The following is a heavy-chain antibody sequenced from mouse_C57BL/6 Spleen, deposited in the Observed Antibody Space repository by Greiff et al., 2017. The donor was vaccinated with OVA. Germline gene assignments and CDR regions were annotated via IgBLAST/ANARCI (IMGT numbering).Heavy chain of an antibody. J-gene: IGHJ2*01. Sequence: QVQLKQPGAELVKPGASVKLSCKASGYTFTSYWMHWVKQRPGQGLEWIGMIHPNSGSTNYNEKFKSKATLTVDKSSSTAYMQLRSLTSEDSAVYYCARKGLRGYWGQGTTLTVSS. CDR2: IHPNSGST. V-gene: IGHV1-64*01. D-gene: IGHD3-1*01. CDR3: ARKGLRGY. CDR1: GYTFTSYW.